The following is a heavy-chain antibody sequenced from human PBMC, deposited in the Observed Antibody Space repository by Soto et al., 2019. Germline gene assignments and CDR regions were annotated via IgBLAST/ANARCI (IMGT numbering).Heavy chain of an antibody. CDR1: GFTFSDHY. CDR2: SSNSGTFS. Sequence: GGSLRLSCEGSGFTFSDHYISWIRQAPGKGREWISYSSNSGTFSRYADSVKGRFSISRDNTKNLLYLQMNSLRAEDTAVYYCARSGDNYNRLDYWGQGTPVTV. CDR3: ARSGDNYNRLDY. D-gene: IGHD1-1*01. J-gene: IGHJ4*02. V-gene: IGHV3-11*06.